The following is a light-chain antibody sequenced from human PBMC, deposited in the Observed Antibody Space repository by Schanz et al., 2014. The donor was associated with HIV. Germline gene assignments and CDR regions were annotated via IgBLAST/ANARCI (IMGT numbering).Light chain of an antibody. J-gene: IGLJ3*02. CDR2: DVN. CDR1: NSDVGGYDY. Sequence: QSALTQPASVSGSPGQSITISCTGTNSDVGGYDYPSWYQQHPGKAPKLIIYDVNYRPSGSSNRFSGSKSGSTASLAIFGLQAEDEADYYCSSYTTNGTWLFGGGTKLTVL. V-gene: IGLV2-14*01. CDR3: SSYTTNGTWL.